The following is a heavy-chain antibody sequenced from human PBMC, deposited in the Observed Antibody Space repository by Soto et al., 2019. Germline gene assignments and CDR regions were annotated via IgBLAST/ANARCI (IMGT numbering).Heavy chain of an antibody. CDR3: ARYQPVYDILTELDF. CDR1: GYTFTSYG. Sequence: ASVKVSCKASGYTFTSYGISWVRQAPGQGLAWMGWVSTYNGDTHYPQNFQGRVIMTTDTSTNTAYMELKSLRSDDMAIYFCARYQPVYDILTELDFLGQGXPVTVHS. V-gene: IGHV1-18*03. CDR2: VSTYNGDT. J-gene: IGHJ4*02. D-gene: IGHD3-9*01.